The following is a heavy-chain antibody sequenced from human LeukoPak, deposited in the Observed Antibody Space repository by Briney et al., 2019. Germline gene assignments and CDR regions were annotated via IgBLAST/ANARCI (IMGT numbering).Heavy chain of an antibody. CDR2: ISGSGGST. V-gene: IGHV3-23*01. D-gene: IGHD3-22*01. J-gene: IGHJ4*02. CDR1: GFTFSSYA. Sequence: GGSLRLSCAASGFTFSSYAMSWVRQAPGKGLEWASAISGSGGSTYYADSVKGRFTISRDKSKNTLYLQMNSLRAEDTAVYYCAKGDYYDSSGCWGQGTLVTVSS. CDR3: AKGDYYDSSGC.